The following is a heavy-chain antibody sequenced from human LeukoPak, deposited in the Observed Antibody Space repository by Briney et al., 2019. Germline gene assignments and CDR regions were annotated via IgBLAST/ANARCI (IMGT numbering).Heavy chain of an antibody. V-gene: IGHV5-51*01. CDR1: GYSFATCW. D-gene: IGHD3-10*01. CDR3: ARDDGSGSYPY. J-gene: IGHJ4*02. CDR2: IYPGDSDT. Sequence: GESLKISCKGFGYSFATCWIGWARQMPGKGLEWMGIIYPGDSDTRYSPSFQGQVTISADKSISTAYLQWSSLKASDTAMYYCARDDGSGSYPYWGQGTLVTVSS.